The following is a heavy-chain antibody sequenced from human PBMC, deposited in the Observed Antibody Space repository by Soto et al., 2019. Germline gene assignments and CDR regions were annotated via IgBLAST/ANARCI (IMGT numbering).Heavy chain of an antibody. Sequence: PSETLSLTCAISGYSINSGYYWGWIRQPPGKGLEWLGSIHHRGSTYYNPSLKSRVTISIDTSKNQSSLRLTSVNDADTAVFYCARGLGANDGYYFDYWGQGALVTVS. V-gene: IGHV4-38-2*01. D-gene: IGHD1-26*01. CDR2: IHHRGST. J-gene: IGHJ4*02. CDR3: ARGLGANDGYYFDY. CDR1: GYSINSGYY.